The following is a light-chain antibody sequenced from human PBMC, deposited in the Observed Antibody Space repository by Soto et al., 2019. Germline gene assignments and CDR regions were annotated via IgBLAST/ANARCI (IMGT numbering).Light chain of an antibody. CDR1: QDIRSY. Sequence: DIQLTQSPSFLSASVGDRVTITCRASQDIRSYLAWYQQKPGKAPNLLISVASTLQSGVPSRFSGSGSGTEFTLTISSLQPDDFATYYCQQYNTFWTFGQGTKVDIK. J-gene: IGKJ1*01. CDR3: QQYNTFWT. CDR2: VAS. V-gene: IGKV1-9*01.